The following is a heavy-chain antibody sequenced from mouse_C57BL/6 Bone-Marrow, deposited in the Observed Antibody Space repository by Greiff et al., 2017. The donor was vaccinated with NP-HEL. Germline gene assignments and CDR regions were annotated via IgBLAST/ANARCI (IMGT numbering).Heavy chain of an antibody. D-gene: IGHD1-2*01. CDR3: ARNPLRLGYFDV. J-gene: IGHJ1*03. CDR2: ISDGGSYT. V-gene: IGHV5-4*03. Sequence: DVMLVESGGGLVKPGGSLKLSCAASGFTFSSYAMSWVRQTPEKRLEWVATISDGGSYTYYPDNVKGRFTISRDNAKNNLYLQMSHLKSEDTAMYYCARNPLRLGYFDVWGTGTTVTVSS. CDR1: GFTFSSYA.